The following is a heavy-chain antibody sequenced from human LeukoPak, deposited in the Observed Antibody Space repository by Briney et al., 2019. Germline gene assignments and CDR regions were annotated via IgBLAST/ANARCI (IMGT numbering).Heavy chain of an antibody. CDR2: IYHSGST. J-gene: IGHJ4*02. D-gene: IGHD6-13*01. CDR1: GGSISSSNW. Sequence: SGTLSPTCAVSGGSISSSNWWSWVRQPPGKGLEWIGEIYHSGSTNYNPSLKSRVTISVDKSKNQFSQKLSSVTAADTAVYYCARDSRPSLYSSSWFDYWGQGTLVTVSS. V-gene: IGHV4-4*02. CDR3: ARDSRPSLYSSSWFDY.